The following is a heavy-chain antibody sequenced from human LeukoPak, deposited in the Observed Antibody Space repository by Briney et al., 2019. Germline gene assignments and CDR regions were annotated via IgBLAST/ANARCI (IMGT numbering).Heavy chain of an antibody. D-gene: IGHD5-24*01. CDR1: GFTFSSYA. J-gene: IGHJ5*02. CDR2: ISYDGSNK. V-gene: IGHV3-30*04. CDR3: ARDVATISNWFDP. Sequence: GGSLRLSCAASGFTFSSYAMHWVRQAPGKGLEWVAVISYDGSNKYYAESVKGRFTISRDNSKNTLYLQMNSLRAEDTAVYYCARDVATISNWFDPWGQGTLVTVSS.